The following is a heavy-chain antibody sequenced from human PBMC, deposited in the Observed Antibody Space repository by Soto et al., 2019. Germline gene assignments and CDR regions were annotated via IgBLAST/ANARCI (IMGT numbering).Heavy chain of an antibody. V-gene: IGHV4-31*03. D-gene: IGHD6-19*01. CDR2: IYYSGST. CDR3: ARGGIAVAGNAFDI. Sequence: PPQTWSLGCTVSGGSISGGGYYWCWIRQQPGKGLEWIGYIYYSGSTYYNPSLKSRVTISVDTPKNQFSLKMSSVTAADTAVYYCARGGIAVAGNAFDIWGQGPMAT. J-gene: IGHJ3*02. CDR1: GGSISGGGYY.